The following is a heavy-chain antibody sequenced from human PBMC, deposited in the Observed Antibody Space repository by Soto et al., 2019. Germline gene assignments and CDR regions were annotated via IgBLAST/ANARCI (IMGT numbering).Heavy chain of an antibody. V-gene: IGHV4-59*08. CDR1: GGSISSYY. J-gene: IGHJ6*03. CDR2: IYYSGST. CDR3: ARQGYDFWSGYHRVYYYYYMDV. D-gene: IGHD3-3*01. Sequence: SETLSLTCTVSGGSISSYYWSWIRQPPGKGLEWIGYIYYSGSTNYNPSLKSRVTISVDTSKNQFSLKLSSVTAADTAVYYCARQGYDFWSGYHRVYYYYYMDVWGKGTMVTVSS.